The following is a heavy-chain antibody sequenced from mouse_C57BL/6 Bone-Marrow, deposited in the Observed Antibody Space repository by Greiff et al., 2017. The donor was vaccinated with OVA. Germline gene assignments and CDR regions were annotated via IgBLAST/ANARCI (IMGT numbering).Heavy chain of an antibody. Sequence: EVKVVESGGGLVQPGGSLSLSCAASGFTFTDYYMSWVRQPPGKALEWLGFIRNKANGYTTEYSASVKGRFTISRDNSQSILYLQMNALRAEDSATYYCARHMDGSSSWFAYWGQGTLVTVSA. V-gene: IGHV7-3*01. CDR3: ARHMDGSSSWFAY. D-gene: IGHD1-1*01. CDR1: GFTFTDYY. CDR2: IRNKANGYTT. J-gene: IGHJ3*01.